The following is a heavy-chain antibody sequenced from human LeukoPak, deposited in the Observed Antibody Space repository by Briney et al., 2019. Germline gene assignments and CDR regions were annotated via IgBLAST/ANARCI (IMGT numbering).Heavy chain of an antibody. D-gene: IGHD3-22*01. J-gene: IGHJ3*02. V-gene: IGHV1-2*02. CDR2: INPNSGGT. Sequence: GASVKVSCKASGYTFTGYYMHWVRQAPGQGLEWMGWINPNSGGTNYAQKFQGRVTMTRDTSISTAYMELSRLRSDDTAVYYCARGPGNYYDSSGPDAFDIWGQGTMVTVSS. CDR3: ARGPGNYYDSSGPDAFDI. CDR1: GYTFTGYY.